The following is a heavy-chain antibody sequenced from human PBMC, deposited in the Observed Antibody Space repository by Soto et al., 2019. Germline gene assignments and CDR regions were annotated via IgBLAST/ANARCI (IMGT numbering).Heavy chain of an antibody. CDR1: GYTFTSYG. Sequence: ASVKVSCTASGYTFTSYGISWVRQAPGQGLEWMGWISAYNGNTNYAQKLQGRVTMTTDTSTSTAYMELRSLRSDDTAVYYCARDNNGDYAFDYWGQGTLVTVSS. CDR2: ISAYNGNT. V-gene: IGHV1-18*01. J-gene: IGHJ4*02. CDR3: ARDNNGDYAFDY. D-gene: IGHD4-17*01.